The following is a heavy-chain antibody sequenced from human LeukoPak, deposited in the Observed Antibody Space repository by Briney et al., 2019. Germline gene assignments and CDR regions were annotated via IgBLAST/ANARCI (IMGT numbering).Heavy chain of an antibody. D-gene: IGHD2-8*01. V-gene: IGHV3-20*04. J-gene: IGHJ3*02. Sequence: GSLRLSCAASGFTFDDYCMSWVRQAPGKGLEWVFGINWNGGSTGYADSVKGRFTISRDNAKNSLYLQMNSLRAEDTALYYCARRYCPNGVCYHDRGAFDIWGQGTMVTVSS. CDR2: INWNGGST. CDR3: ARRYCPNGVCYHDRGAFDI. CDR1: GFTFDDYC.